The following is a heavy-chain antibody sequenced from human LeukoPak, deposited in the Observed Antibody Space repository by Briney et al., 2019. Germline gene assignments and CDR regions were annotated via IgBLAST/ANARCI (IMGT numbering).Heavy chain of an antibody. CDR1: GGSISSSNW. V-gene: IGHV4-4*02. CDR2: IYHSGST. Sequence: PSETLSLTCAVSGGSISSSNWWSWVRQPPGKGLEWIGEIYHSGSTNYNPSLKSRVTISVDKSKNQFSLSLDSVTAADTAVYYCARGLASGYPPIPFDYWGQGTLVTVSS. D-gene: IGHD3-3*01. CDR3: ARGLASGYPPIPFDY. J-gene: IGHJ4*02.